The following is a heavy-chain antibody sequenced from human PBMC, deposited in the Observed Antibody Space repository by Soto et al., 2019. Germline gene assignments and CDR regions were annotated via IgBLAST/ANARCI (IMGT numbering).Heavy chain of an antibody. CDR2: ISSDGSDK. CDR3: AKGSEVARQELDY. J-gene: IGHJ4*02. CDR1: GITFRNFG. D-gene: IGHD2-15*01. Sequence: QVQLVESGGGVVQTGRSPRLYCAASGITFRNFGMHWVRQAPGKGLEWVAAISSDGSDKYYSDSVKGRFTISRDNSKNTLFLQMNRLRVEDTAVYYCAKGSEVARQELDYWGQGTLVTVSS. V-gene: IGHV3-30*18.